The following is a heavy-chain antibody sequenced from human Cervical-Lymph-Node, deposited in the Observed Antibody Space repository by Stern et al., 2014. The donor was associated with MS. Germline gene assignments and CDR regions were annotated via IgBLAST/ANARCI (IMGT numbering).Heavy chain of an antibody. CDR3: AAYSDSSGYLHWFDT. D-gene: IGHD3-22*01. CDR2: VYYSESL. J-gene: IGHJ5*02. V-gene: IGHV4-39*01. Sequence: QVQLQESGPGLVKPSETLSLTCSVSGDSVRTSRYYWVWIRQPPGKGLEWIGNVYYSESLSYTPSLESRLTISMNKSKNQFFRKWTSVTAADTAVYYCAAYSDSSGYLHWFDTWGQGTLVTVSS. CDR1: GDSVRTSRYY.